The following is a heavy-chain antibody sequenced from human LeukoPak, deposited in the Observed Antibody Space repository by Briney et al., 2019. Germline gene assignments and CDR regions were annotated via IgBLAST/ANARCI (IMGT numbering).Heavy chain of an antibody. CDR2: IIPIFGTA. CDR3: ALEFRTFYAVFDY. Sequence: SVKVSCKASGGTFSSYAISWVRQAPGQGLEWMGGIIPIFGTANYVQKFQGRVTITADESTTTAYMELNSLRSEDTAVYYCALEFRTFYAVFDYWGQGTLVTVSS. V-gene: IGHV1-69*01. J-gene: IGHJ4*02. D-gene: IGHD2-2*01. CDR1: GGTFSSYA.